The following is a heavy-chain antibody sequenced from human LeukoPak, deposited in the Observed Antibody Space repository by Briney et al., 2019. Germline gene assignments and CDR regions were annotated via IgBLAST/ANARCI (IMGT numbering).Heavy chain of an antibody. CDR1: GFTFTSSA. D-gene: IGHD6-13*01. V-gene: IGHV1-58*02. J-gene: IGHJ4*02. Sequence: GTSVKVSCKASGFTFTSSAMQWVRQARGQRLEWIGWIVVGSGNTDYAQKFQGRVTITRDMSTSTAYMELSSLRSEDTAVYYCAAGDYSRIYYFDYWGQGTLVTVSS. CDR3: AAGDYSRIYYFDY. CDR2: IVVGSGNT.